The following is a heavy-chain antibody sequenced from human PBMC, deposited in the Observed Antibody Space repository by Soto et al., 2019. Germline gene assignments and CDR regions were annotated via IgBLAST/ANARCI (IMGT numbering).Heavy chain of an antibody. J-gene: IGHJ6*03. V-gene: IGHV6-1*01. CDR3: AGTTSHHWLYMDV. D-gene: IGHD1-7*01. CDR2: TYYGSRWYN. Sequence: SQTLSLTCVISGDSVCSNSAAWNWIRLSPSRGLEWLARTYYGSRWYNDYAVSVRSRITVNPDTSKNQFSLQLTSVTPEDTAVYYCAGTTSHHWLYMDVWGKGATVTVSS. CDR1: GDSVCSNSAA.